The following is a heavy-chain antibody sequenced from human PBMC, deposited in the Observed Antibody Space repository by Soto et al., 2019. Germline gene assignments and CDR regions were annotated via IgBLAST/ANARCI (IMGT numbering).Heavy chain of an antibody. J-gene: IGHJ4*02. D-gene: IGHD2-15*01. CDR1: GYTFTNSD. V-gene: IGHV1-8*01. Sequence: ASVKVSCKASGYTFTNSDINWGRQAPGQGLEWMGWMNPDSGHAAYAQKFQGRVTLTTSTSTSTVYMEMRSLGSEDTAVYYCARRPHCSGGICYYGLDNWGQGTLVAVSS. CDR3: ARRPHCSGGICYYGLDN. CDR2: MNPDSGHA.